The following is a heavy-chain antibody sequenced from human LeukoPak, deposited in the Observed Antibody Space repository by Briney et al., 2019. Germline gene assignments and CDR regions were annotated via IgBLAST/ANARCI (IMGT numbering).Heavy chain of an antibody. CDR1: GYTFTGYY. J-gene: IGHJ6*03. V-gene: IGHV1-2*02. D-gene: IGHD3-3*01. Sequence: ASVKVSCKASGYTFTGYYMHWVRQAPGQGLEWMGWINPNSGGTNYAQKFQGRVTMTRDTSISTAYMELSRLRSDDTAVYYCARAGDYDFWSGYPRLALYHYYMDVWGKGTTVTVSS. CDR2: INPNSGGT. CDR3: ARAGDYDFWSGYPRLALYHYYMDV.